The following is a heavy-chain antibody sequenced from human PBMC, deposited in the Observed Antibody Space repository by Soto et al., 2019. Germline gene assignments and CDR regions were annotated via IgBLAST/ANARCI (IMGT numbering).Heavy chain of an antibody. D-gene: IGHD5-12*01. CDR2: VSWNGSRT. CDR3: VRLGYIGYPPGGIFDY. V-gene: IGHV3-35*01. CDR1: GFTFSNSD. J-gene: IGHJ4*02. Sequence: EVQLVESGGGLVQPGGSLRLSCAASGFTFSNSDMNWVHQAPGKGLEWVSGVSWNGSRTHYADSVKGRFIISRDNSRNTLYLQTNSLRAEDTAVYYCVRLGYIGYPPGGIFDYWGQGTLVTVSS.